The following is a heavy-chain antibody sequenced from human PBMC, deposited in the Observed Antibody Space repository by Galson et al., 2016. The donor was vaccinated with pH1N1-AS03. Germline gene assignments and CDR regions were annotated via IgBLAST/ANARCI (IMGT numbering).Heavy chain of an antibody. V-gene: IGHV3-30-3*01. D-gene: IGHD1-26*01. J-gene: IGHJ4*02. Sequence: SLRLSCAASGFTFSSYSMHWVRQAPGKGLEWVALISYAGSNKYYTDSVKGRFTISRDNVENSLSLQMNSLTNEDTAVYYCATSLRLRGTTFENWGQGILVTVSS. CDR1: GFTFSSYS. CDR2: ISYAGSNK. CDR3: ATSLRLRGTTFEN.